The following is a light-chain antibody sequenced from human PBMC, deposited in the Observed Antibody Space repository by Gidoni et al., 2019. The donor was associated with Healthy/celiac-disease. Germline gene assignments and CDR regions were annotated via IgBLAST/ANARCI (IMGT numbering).Light chain of an antibody. J-gene: IGKJ2*01. V-gene: IGKV1-39*01. CDR3: QQSYSTPRT. CDR1: QSISSY. CDR2: AAS. Sequence: DIQMTQSPSSLSASVGDRVTITCRASQSISSYLNWYQQKPGKAPKLLIYAASSLQSGVPSRFSGSGSGTDFTLTISSLQPEDFATYYCQQSYSTPRTFGQXTNLEIK.